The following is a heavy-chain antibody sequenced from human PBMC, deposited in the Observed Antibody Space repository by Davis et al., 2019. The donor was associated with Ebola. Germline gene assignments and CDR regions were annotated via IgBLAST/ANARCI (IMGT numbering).Heavy chain of an antibody. J-gene: IGHJ5*02. CDR1: GGSISSYY. V-gene: IGHV4-59*08. D-gene: IGHD5-12*01. Sequence: SETLSLTCTVSGGSISSYYWSCVRQPPGKGLEWIGYLYYSGSTNYNPSLKSRVSISVDTSKNQFSLKLSSVTAADTAVYYCARGYTGWFDPWGQGTLVTVSS. CDR2: LYYSGST. CDR3: ARGYTGWFDP.